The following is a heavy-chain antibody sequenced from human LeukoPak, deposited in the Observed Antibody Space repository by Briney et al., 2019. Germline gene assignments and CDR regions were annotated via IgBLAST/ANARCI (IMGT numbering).Heavy chain of an antibody. D-gene: IGHD4-23*01. CDR1: GGSVSSYY. J-gene: IGHJ6*03. CDR2: IYTSGTT. V-gene: IGHV4-4*07. CDR3: ARGNYGGNNYYYYHMDV. Sequence: SETLSLTCTVSGGSVSSYYWSWIRQPPGKGLEWIGHIYTSGTTNYNPSLKSRVTMSVDASKHQFSLKLSSVTAADTAVYYCARGNYGGNNYYYYHMDVWGKGTTVTVSS.